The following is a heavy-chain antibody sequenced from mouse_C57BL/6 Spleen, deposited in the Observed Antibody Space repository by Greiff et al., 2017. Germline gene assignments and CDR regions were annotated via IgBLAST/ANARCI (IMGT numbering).Heavy chain of an antibody. CDR1: GYTFTSYW. CDR3: ARWAQDGSSPYWYFDV. V-gene: IGHV1-69*01. CDR2: IDPSDSYT. Sequence: VQLQQPGAELVMPGASVKLSCKASGYTFTSYWMHWVKQRPGQGLEWIGEIDPSDSYTNYNQKFKGKSTLTVDKSSSTAYMQLSSLTSEDSAVYYWARWAQDGSSPYWYFDVWGTGTTVTVSS. J-gene: IGHJ1*03. D-gene: IGHD1-1*01.